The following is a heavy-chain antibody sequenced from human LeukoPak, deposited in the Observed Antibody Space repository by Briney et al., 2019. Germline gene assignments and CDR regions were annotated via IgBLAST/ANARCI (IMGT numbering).Heavy chain of an antibody. CDR3: AKWGSYSSGWAYYFDY. Sequence: GGSLRLSCAASRFTFDDYAMHWVRQAPGKGLEWVSGISWNSGSIGYADSVKGRFTISRDNAKNSLYLQMNSLRAEDTALYYCAKWGSYSSGWAYYFDYWGQGTLVTVSS. CDR2: ISWNSGSI. D-gene: IGHD6-19*01. V-gene: IGHV3-9*01. CDR1: RFTFDDYA. J-gene: IGHJ4*02.